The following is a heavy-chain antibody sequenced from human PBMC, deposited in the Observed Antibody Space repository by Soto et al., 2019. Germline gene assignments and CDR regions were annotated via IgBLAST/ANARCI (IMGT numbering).Heavy chain of an antibody. CDR1: GFTFSSYV. CDR2: IWYDGSNK. D-gene: IGHD6-19*01. V-gene: IGHV3-33*01. CDR3: AREASAFGRAWYPNY. J-gene: IGHJ4*02. Sequence: GGSLRLSCAASGFTFSSYVMHWVRQAPGKGLEWVAVIWYDGSNKYYGDSVKGRFTISRDNSNNTLYLQMNSLRAEDTAVYYCAREASAFGRAWYPNYWGQGTLVTVSS.